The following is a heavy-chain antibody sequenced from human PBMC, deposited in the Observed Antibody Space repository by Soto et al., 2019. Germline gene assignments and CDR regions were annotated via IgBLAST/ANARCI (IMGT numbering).Heavy chain of an antibody. Sequence: ASVKVSCKASGYTFTSYDINWVRQATGQGLEWMGWMNPNSGNTGYAQKFQGRATMTRNTSISTAYMELSSLRSEDTAVYYCARGLKVYYDFWSGYYRSHVYYYYYYGMDVWGQGTTVTVSS. J-gene: IGHJ6*02. CDR3: ARGLKVYYDFWSGYYRSHVYYYYYYGMDV. CDR1: GYTFTSYD. V-gene: IGHV1-8*01. CDR2: MNPNSGNT. D-gene: IGHD3-3*01.